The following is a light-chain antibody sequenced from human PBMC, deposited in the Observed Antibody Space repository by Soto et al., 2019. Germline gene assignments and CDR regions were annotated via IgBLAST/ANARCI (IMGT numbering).Light chain of an antibody. CDR1: SSDVGGYIY. J-gene: IGLJ1*01. CDR3: SSYTSSSTPYV. Sequence: QSALTQPASVSGSPGQSITISCTGTSSDVGGYIYVSWYQQHPGKAPKLMIYDVSNRPSGVSNRFSGSKSGNTASLTISGLQAEDEADYYCSSYTSSSTPYVFGTWTKVTVL. CDR2: DVS. V-gene: IGLV2-14*01.